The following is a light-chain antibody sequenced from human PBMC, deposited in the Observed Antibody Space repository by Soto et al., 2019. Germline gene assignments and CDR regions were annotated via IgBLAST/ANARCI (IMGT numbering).Light chain of an antibody. CDR3: QQSYSTPRT. V-gene: IGKV1-39*01. J-gene: IGKJ4*01. CDR2: AAS. CDR1: QSISSY. Sequence: IQMTQSPSSLSASVGDRVAITCRASQSISSYLNWYQQKPGKAPKLLIYAASSLQSGVPSRFSGSGSGTDFTLTISSLQPEDFATYYCQQSYSTPRTFGGGTKWIS.